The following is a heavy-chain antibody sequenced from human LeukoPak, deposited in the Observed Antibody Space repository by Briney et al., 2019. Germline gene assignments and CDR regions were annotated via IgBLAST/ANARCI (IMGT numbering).Heavy chain of an antibody. CDR2: IIPIFGTA. J-gene: IGHJ5*02. V-gene: IGHV1-69*05. CDR3: AVTRITIFGVVTENWFDP. CDR1: GGTFSSYA. Sequence: SVKVSCKASGGTFSSYAISWMRQAPGQGLEWMGGIIPIFGTANYAQKFQGRVTITTDESTSTAYMELSSLRSEDTAVYYCAVTRITIFGVVTENWFDPWGQGTLVTVSS. D-gene: IGHD3-3*01.